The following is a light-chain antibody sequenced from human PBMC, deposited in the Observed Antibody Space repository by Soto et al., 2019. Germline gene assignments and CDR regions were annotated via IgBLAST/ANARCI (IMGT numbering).Light chain of an antibody. J-gene: IGKJ1*01. Sequence: DIHLTQSPSTLSASVGDRITITCRASQSISRWLAWDQQKPGKAPKLLIYTTSSLESGVPLRFSGSGSGTAFTLTISRLQPDDFATYYCQHYKDYSWTFGQGTKVEIK. CDR2: TTS. CDR3: QHYKDYSWT. CDR1: QSISRW. V-gene: IGKV1-5*03.